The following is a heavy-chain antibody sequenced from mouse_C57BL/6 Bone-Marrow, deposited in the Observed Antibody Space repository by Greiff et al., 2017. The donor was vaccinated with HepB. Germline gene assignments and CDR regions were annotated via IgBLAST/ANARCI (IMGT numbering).Heavy chain of an antibody. CDR3: ARSGYDYDGYAMDY. J-gene: IGHJ4*01. D-gene: IGHD2-4*01. CDR2: IYPRSGNT. Sequence: VQLVESGAELARPGASVKLSCKASGYTFTSYGISWVKQRTGQGLEWIGEIYPRSGNTYYNEKFKGKATLTADKSSSTAYMELRSLTSEDSAVYFCARSGYDYDGYAMDYWGQGTSVTVSS. CDR1: GYTFTSYG. V-gene: IGHV1-81*01.